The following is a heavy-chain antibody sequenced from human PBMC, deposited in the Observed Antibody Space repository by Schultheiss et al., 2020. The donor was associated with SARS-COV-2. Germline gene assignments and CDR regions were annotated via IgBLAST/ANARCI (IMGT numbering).Heavy chain of an antibody. J-gene: IGHJ6*03. D-gene: IGHD6-19*01. CDR2: INHSGST. CDR1: GGSISSSSYY. Sequence: SETLSLTCTVSGGSISSSSYYWSWIRQPPGKGLEWIGEINHSGSTNYNPSLKSRVTISVDTSKNQFSLKLSSVTAADTAVYYCARGVPGVAGYYYYYYMDVWGKGTTVTVSS. CDR3: ARGVPGVAGYYYYYYMDV. V-gene: IGHV4-39*07.